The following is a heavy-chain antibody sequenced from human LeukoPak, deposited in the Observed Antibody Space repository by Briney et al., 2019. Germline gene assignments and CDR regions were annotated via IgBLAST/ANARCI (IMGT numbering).Heavy chain of an antibody. V-gene: IGHV3-23*01. Sequence: PGRSLRLSCAASGFTFSSYAMSWVRQAPGKGLEWVSAISGSGGSTYYADSVKGRFTISRDNSKNTLYLQMNSLRAEDTAVYYCAGHSYSSSWFDYWGQGTLVTVSS. J-gene: IGHJ4*02. CDR1: GFTFSSYA. D-gene: IGHD6-13*01. CDR3: AGHSYSSSWFDY. CDR2: ISGSGGST.